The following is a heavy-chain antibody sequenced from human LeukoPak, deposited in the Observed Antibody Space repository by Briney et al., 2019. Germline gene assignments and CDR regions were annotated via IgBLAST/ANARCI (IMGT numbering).Heavy chain of an antibody. D-gene: IGHD2-2*01. J-gene: IGHJ4*02. CDR3: ARSLGYCSSTSCYGFDY. V-gene: IGHV4-59*08. CDR2: IYYSGST. Sequence: SETLSLTCTVSGGSISSYYWSWIRQPPGKGLEWIGYIYYSGSTNYNPSLKSRVTISVDTSKNQFSLKLSSVTAADTAVYYCARSLGYCSSTSCYGFDYWGQGTLVTVSS. CDR1: GGSISSYY.